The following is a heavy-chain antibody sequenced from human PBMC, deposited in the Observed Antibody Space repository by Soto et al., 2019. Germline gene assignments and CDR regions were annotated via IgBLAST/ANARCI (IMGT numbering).Heavy chain of an antibody. Sequence: EVPLVESGGGLVQPGGSLKLSCAASGFTFSGSAMHWVRQASGKGLEWVGRIRSKANSYATAYAASVKGRFTISRDDSTTTAYLQMNSLKTEDTAVYYCTRQVAVAVYYYYGMDVWGQGTTVTVSS. CDR3: TRQVAVAVYYYYGMDV. D-gene: IGHD6-19*01. CDR1: GFTFSGSA. V-gene: IGHV3-73*01. J-gene: IGHJ6*02. CDR2: IRSKANSYAT.